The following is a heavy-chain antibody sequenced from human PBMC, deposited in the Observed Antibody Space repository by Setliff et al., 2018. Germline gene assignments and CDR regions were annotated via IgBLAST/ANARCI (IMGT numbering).Heavy chain of an antibody. Sequence: LSLTCTVSGGSLRGNAIFWGWIRQPPGKGLEWVGSIYYTGDPYYNPSLKSRVTMSVDTSRNQLSLKLTSVTAADTAVYYCARHVGSRSRGYNYYYYYMDVWGKGTTVTVSS. V-gene: IGHV4-39*01. D-gene: IGHD3-10*01. CDR3: ARHVGSRSRGYNYYYYYMDV. J-gene: IGHJ6*03. CDR1: GGSLRGNAIF. CDR2: IYYTGDP.